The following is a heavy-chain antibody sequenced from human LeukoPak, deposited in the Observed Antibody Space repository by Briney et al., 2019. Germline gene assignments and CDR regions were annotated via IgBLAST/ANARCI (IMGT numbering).Heavy chain of an antibody. CDR1: GFTVSSNY. CDR3: ARGYGDYGGGLDY. CDR2: IYSGGST. D-gene: IGHD4-17*01. Sequence: PGGSLRLSCAASGFTVSSNYMSWVRQAPGKGLEWVSVIYSGGSTYYADSVKGRFTISRDNSKNTLYLQINSLRAEDTAVYYCARGYGDYGGGLDYWGQGTLVTVSS. J-gene: IGHJ4*02. V-gene: IGHV3-53*01.